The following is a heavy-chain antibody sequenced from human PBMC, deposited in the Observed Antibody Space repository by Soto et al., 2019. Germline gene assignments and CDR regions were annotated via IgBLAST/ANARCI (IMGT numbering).Heavy chain of an antibody. CDR3: AIWRSGSYRWFDP. Sequence: GGSLRLSCAASGFTFSSYAMTWVRQAPGKGLEWVSGISGSGISTYYADSVKGRFTISRDNSKNTLYLQINSLRAEDTAVYYCAIWRSGSYRWFDPWGQGTLVTVSS. CDR2: ISGSGIST. V-gene: IGHV3-23*01. J-gene: IGHJ5*02. CDR1: GFTFSSYA. D-gene: IGHD3-16*02.